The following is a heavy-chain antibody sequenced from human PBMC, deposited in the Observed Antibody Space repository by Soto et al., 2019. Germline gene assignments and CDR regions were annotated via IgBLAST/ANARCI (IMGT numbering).Heavy chain of an antibody. J-gene: IGHJ4*02. D-gene: IGHD4-4*01. V-gene: IGHV4-59*08. CDR2: IFNSGNT. Sequence: SETLSLTCTVSGGSISSFYWSWIRQPPGKGLEWIAYIFNSGNTNYNPSLTSRVTISVDSSKNQVSLSLSSVTAADTAIYYCARHARKYSNYPFAQWGQGTLVTVSS. CDR3: ARHARKYSNYPFAQ. CDR1: GGSISSFY.